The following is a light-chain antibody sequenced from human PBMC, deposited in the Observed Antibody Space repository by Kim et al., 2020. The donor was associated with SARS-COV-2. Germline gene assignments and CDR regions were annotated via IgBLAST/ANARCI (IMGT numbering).Light chain of an antibody. CDR1: QSVSSSY. Sequence: YPGERATLSCRASQSVSSSYLAWYQQKPGQAPRLRIYCASSRATDIPDRFSGSGSGTDFTLTISRLEPEDFAVYYCQQYGSSPRTFGQGTKVDIK. J-gene: IGKJ1*01. CDR2: CAS. V-gene: IGKV3-20*01. CDR3: QQYGSSPRT.